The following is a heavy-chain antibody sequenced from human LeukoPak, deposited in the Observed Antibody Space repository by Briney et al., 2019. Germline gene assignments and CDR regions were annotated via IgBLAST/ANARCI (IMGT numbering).Heavy chain of an antibody. CDR2: ISYDGSNK. J-gene: IGHJ6*02. V-gene: IGHV3-30-3*01. CDR1: GFTFSSYA. Sequence: PGGSLRLSCAASGFTFSSYAMHWVRQAPGKGLEWVAVISYDGSNKYYADSVKGRFTISRDNSKNTLYLQMNSPRAEDTAVYYCARDLAAAGTSYYYYGMDVWGQGTTVTVSS. CDR3: ARDLAAAGTSYYYYGMDV. D-gene: IGHD6-13*01.